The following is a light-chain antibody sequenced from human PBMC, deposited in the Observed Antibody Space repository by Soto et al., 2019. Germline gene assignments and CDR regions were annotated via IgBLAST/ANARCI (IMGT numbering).Light chain of an antibody. CDR1: SSNVGSNS. V-gene: IGLV1-44*01. Sequence: QPLLTQPPSASGTPGQRVTISCSGSSSNVGSNSVNWYQHFPGTAPKVLIYRSTQRPSGVPDRFSGSKSGTSASLAISGLQSEDEADYYCAAWDDSLYGVVFGGGTKLTVL. J-gene: IGLJ2*01. CDR2: RST. CDR3: AAWDDSLYGVV.